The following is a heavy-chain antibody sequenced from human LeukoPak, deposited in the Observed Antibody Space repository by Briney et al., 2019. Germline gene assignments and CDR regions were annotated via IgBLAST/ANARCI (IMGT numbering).Heavy chain of an antibody. D-gene: IGHD6-13*01. CDR3: ARGGSSWSAYFDY. V-gene: IGHV3-33*01. Sequence: GRSLRLSCAASGFTFSSYGMHWVRQAPGKGLEWVAVIWYDGSNKYYADSVKGRFTISRDNSKNTLYLQMNSLRAEDTAVYYCARGGSSWSAYFDYWGQGTLVTVSS. CDR1: GFTFSSYG. CDR2: IWYDGSNK. J-gene: IGHJ4*02.